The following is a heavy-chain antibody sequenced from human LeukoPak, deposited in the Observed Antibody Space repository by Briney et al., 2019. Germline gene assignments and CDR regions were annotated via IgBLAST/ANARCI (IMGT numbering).Heavy chain of an antibody. CDR2: IHYSGST. Sequence: PSETLSLTCTVSGGSISSTSYYWDWIRQPPGKGLEWIGSIHYSGSTYYNPSLKSRVTISVDTSKNQFSLKLSSVTAADTAVYYCARGGRVVVIPPNLWGRGTLVTVSS. D-gene: IGHD3-22*01. J-gene: IGHJ2*01. CDR3: ARGGRVVVIPPNL. V-gene: IGHV4-39*07. CDR1: GGSISSTSYY.